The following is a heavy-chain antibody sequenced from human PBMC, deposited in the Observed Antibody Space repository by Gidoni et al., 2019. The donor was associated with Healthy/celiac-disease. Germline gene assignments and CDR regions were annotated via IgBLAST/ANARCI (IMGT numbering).Heavy chain of an antibody. V-gene: IGHV3-53*01. CDR1: GFTVSSNY. D-gene: IGHD3-3*01. J-gene: IGHJ5*02. Sequence: EVQLVESGGGLIQPGGSLRLSCAASGFTVSSNYMRWVRQAPGKGLEWVSVIYSGGSTYYADSVKGRFTISRDNSKNTLYLQMNSLRAEDTAVYYCARNAPNYDFWSGYYGNWFDPWGQGTLVTVSS. CDR3: ARNAPNYDFWSGYYGNWFDP. CDR2: IYSGGST.